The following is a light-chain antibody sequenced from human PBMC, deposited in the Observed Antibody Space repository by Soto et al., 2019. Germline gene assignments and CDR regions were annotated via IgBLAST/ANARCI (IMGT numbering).Light chain of an antibody. J-gene: IGKJ1*01. CDR3: QKNGGSPRT. V-gene: IGKV3-20*01. CDR2: GAS. CDR1: QRVGGTF. Sequence: EIVWTQSPGTMSLSPGEGAILSGRASQRVGGTFLAWYQQSCGQAPRLLIHGASNRYTGVTDRFIGSGSGTYFPLTISRLEPEDFSVYYRQKNGGSPRTFGQGNKL.